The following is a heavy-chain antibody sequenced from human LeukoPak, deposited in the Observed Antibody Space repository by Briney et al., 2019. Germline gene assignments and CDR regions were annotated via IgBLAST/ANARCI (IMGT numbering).Heavy chain of an antibody. J-gene: IGHJ4*02. D-gene: IGHD3-9*01. CDR3: ARDHRLRYFDWSDFDY. Sequence: PGGSLRLSCAASGFTFSEYYMSWIRQAPGKGLEWISYISSSSFYTSYADSVKGRFTISRDNAKNSLYLQMNSLRAEDTAVYYCARDHRLRYFDWSDFDYWGQGTLVTVSS. CDR1: GFTFSEYY. V-gene: IGHV3-11*06. CDR2: ISSSSFYT.